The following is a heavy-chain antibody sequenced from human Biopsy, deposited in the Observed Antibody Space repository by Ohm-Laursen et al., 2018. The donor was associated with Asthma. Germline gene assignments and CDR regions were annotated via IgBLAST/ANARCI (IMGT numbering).Heavy chain of an antibody. V-gene: IGHV3-30-3*01. D-gene: IGHD3-3*01. Sequence: SLRLSCSAFGFTFRSYAMHWVRQAPGKGLEWVAVGGSYYDGGLKYYADSVNGRFTVSRDDSKNTLYLQMNSLRPDDAAVYYCARDVMEWYLPAFDFWGQGTLVTVSS. CDR3: ARDVMEWYLPAFDF. J-gene: IGHJ4*02. CDR1: GFTFRSYA. CDR2: GGSYYDGGLK.